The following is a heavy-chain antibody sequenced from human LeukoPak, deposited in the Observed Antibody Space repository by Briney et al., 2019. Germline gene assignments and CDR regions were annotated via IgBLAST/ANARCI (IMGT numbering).Heavy chain of an antibody. J-gene: IGHJ4*02. V-gene: IGHV3-30*04. CDR2: ISYDGSNK. CDR3: AREKDYYDSSGYRPALYFDY. CDR1: GFTFSSYA. D-gene: IGHD3-22*01. Sequence: GRSLRLSCAASGFTFSSYAMHWVRQAPGKGLEWVAVISYDGSNKYYADSVKGRFTISRDNSKNTLYLQMNSLRAEDTAVYYCAREKDYYDSSGYRPALYFDYWGQGTLVTVSS.